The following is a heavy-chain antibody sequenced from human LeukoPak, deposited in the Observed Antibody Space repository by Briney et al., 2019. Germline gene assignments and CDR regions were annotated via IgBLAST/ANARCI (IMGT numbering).Heavy chain of an antibody. J-gene: IGHJ4*02. CDR3: ARDIVRGVNDY. Sequence: RPSETLPLTCTVSGGSISSYYWSWIRQPPGKGLEWIGYIYYSGSTNYNPSLKSRVTISVDTSKNQFSLKLSSVTAADTAVYYCARDIVRGVNDYWGQGTLVTVSS. CDR1: GGSISSYY. D-gene: IGHD3-10*01. V-gene: IGHV4-59*01. CDR2: IYYSGST.